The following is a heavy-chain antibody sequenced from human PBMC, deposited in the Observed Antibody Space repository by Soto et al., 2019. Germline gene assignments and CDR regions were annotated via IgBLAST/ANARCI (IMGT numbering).Heavy chain of an antibody. CDR3: ARDLYYYASGSLHY. D-gene: IGHD3-10*01. V-gene: IGHV1-2*02. CDR1: GYTFTGYY. CDR2: IIPTSGGT. Sequence: QVQLVQSGAEVKKPGASVKVSCKASGYTFTGYYIHWVRQAPGQGLEWMGWIIPTSGGTHYAQKFQGRVAMTRDTSISTAYMELSSLRSDDTAVYYFARDLYYYASGSLHYWGQGTLVTVSS. J-gene: IGHJ4*02.